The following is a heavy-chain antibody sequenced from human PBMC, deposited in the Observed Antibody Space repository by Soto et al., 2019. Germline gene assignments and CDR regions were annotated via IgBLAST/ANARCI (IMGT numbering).Heavy chain of an antibody. V-gene: IGHV3-23*01. J-gene: IGHJ4*02. CDR3: AKFSMTTIKGVYDY. D-gene: IGHD4-4*01. CDR1: GGSISSGGYY. Sequence: ETLSLTCTVSGGSISSGGYYWSWVRQAPGKGLEWVSAISGSGGSTYYADSVKGRFTISRDNSKNTLYLQMNSLRAEDTAVYYCAKFSMTTIKGVYDYWGQGTLVTVSS. CDR2: ISGSGGST.